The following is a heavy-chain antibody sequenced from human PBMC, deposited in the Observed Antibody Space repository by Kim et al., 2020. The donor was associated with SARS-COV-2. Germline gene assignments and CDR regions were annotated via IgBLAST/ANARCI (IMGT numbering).Heavy chain of an antibody. CDR2: IIPIFGTA. CDR3: ARDNGVGASDNYYYGMDV. J-gene: IGHJ6*02. CDR1: GGTFSSYA. V-gene: IGHV1-69*13. Sequence: SVKVSCKASGGTFSSYAISWVRQAPGQGLEWMGGIIPIFGTANYAQKFQGRVTITADESTSTAYMELSSLRSEDTAVYYCARDNGVGASDNYYYGMDVWGQGTTVTVSS. D-gene: IGHD1-26*01.